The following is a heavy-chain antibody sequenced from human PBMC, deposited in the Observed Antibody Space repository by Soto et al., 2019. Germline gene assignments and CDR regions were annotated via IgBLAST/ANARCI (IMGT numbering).Heavy chain of an antibody. J-gene: IGHJ5*02. CDR3: TTVLGCRSKTCSARSDP. Sequence: EVQLVESGGGLVKPGGSLGLSCAASGFTFIDAWMTWVRQAPGKGLEWVGRIKSKSDGGTADYAAPVKGRFTISRDDSKQTLYLQMNGLKTEDTAVYYCTTVLGCRSKTCSARSDPWGQGTLVTVSS. CDR1: GFTFIDAW. CDR2: IKSKSDGGTA. D-gene: IGHD2-2*01. V-gene: IGHV3-15*01.